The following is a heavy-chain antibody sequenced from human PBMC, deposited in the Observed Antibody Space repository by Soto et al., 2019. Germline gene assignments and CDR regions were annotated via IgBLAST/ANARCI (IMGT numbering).Heavy chain of an antibody. Sequence: GGSLRLSCAASGFTFSSYSMNWVRQAPGKGLEWVSYISSSSSTIYYAGSVKGRFTISRDNAKNSLYLQMNSLRDEDTAVYYCARGLESIAARPSGALGYWGQGTLVTVSS. J-gene: IGHJ4*02. CDR3: ARGLESIAARPSGALGY. CDR1: GFTFSSYS. D-gene: IGHD6-6*01. CDR2: ISSSSSTI. V-gene: IGHV3-48*02.